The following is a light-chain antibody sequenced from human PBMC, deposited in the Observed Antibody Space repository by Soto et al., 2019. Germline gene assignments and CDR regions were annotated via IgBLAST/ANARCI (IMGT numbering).Light chain of an antibody. V-gene: IGLV2-14*01. Sequence: SGPAEPPAGSGCPCRWTAIYCNGTSSDVGGYDYVSWYQQHPDKAPKLMIYEVTKRPSGVSNRFSGSKSGNTASLTISGLQPEDEADYYCSSHTSASTRVFGSGTKVTVL. J-gene: IGLJ1*01. CDR2: EVT. CDR3: SSHTSASTRV. CDR1: SSDVGGYDY.